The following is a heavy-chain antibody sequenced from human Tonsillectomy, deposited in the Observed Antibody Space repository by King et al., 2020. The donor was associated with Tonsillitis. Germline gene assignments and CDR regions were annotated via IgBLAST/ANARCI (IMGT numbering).Heavy chain of an antibody. V-gene: IGHV3-13*04. CDR2: IGTAGDT. D-gene: IGHD5-18*01. CDR1: GFTFSSYD. J-gene: IGHJ4*02. Sequence: VQLVESGGGLVQPGGSLRLSCAASGFTFSSYDMHWVRQATGKGLEWVSAIGTAGDTYYPGSVKGRFTISRENAKNSLYLQMNSLRAGDTAVYYCARGDTAMDAFVYWGQGTLVTVSS. CDR3: ARGDTAMDAFVY.